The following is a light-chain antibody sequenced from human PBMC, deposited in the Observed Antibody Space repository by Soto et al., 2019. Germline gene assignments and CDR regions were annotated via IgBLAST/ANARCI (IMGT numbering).Light chain of an antibody. V-gene: IGKV2-28*01. CDR1: QSLLHSNGYNY. J-gene: IGKJ1*01. Sequence: DIVMTQSPLSLPVTPGEPASISCRSSQSLLHSNGYNYLDWYLQKPGQSPQLLMYLGSNRASGGLDRFSGSRSATDFTLKISRVGADDVGVYYCMQALQTPWTFGQGTKVEIK. CDR3: MQALQTPWT. CDR2: LGS.